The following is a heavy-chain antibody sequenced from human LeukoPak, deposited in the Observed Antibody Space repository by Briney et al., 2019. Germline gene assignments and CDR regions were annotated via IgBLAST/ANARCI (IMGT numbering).Heavy chain of an antibody. J-gene: IGHJ4*02. CDR1: GFTFSDYY. Sequence: PGGSLRLSCAASGFTFSDYYMSWIRQAPGKGLEWVSYISSSSSYTNYADSVKGRFIISRDNAKNSLYLQMNSLRAEDTAVYYCARVSSDIVVAVAEYYFDYWGQGTLVTVSS. D-gene: IGHD2-15*01. CDR2: ISSSSSYT. V-gene: IGHV3-11*06. CDR3: ARVSSDIVVAVAEYYFDY.